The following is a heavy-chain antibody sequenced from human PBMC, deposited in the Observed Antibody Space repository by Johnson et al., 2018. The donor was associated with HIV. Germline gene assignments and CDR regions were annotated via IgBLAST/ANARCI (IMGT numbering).Heavy chain of an antibody. V-gene: IGHV3-30*04. CDR1: GLNFSDYS. J-gene: IGHJ3*01. Sequence: QVLLVESGGGVVQPGTSMRLSCVVSGLNFSDYSMHWVRQTPGKGLEWVAVISFDGTTKYYADSVKGRFTIPRDNSNNTLYLQMNSLRVEDTALYLCARGRVSMKVVDLRGGGFDFWGQGTKVTVSS. D-gene: IGHD3-22*01. CDR2: ISFDGTTK. CDR3: ARGRVSMKVVDLRGGGFDF.